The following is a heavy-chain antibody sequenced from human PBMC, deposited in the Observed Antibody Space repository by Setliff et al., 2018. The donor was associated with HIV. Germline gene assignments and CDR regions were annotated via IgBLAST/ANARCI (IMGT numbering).Heavy chain of an antibody. D-gene: IGHD3-10*01. CDR3: ARGQPPPGPGLVRGAYSSGSLDY. CDR2: INHSGST. Sequence: SETLSLTCAVYGGSYSDYYWSWIRQPPGKGLEWIGEINHSGSTEYNSSLKSRVTISVDTSKKQFSLNLTSLTAADTAVYYCARGQPPPGPGLVRGAYSSGSLDYWGQGTPVTVSS. CDR1: GGSYSDYY. J-gene: IGHJ4*02. V-gene: IGHV4-34*01.